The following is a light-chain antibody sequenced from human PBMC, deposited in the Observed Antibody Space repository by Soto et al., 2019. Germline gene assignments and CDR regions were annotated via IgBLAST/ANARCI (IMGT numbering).Light chain of an antibody. J-gene: IGKJ1*01. CDR2: AAS. V-gene: IGKV1-27*01. CDR1: QGISNY. CDR3: QKYNRAPLTWT. Sequence: DIQMTQSPSSLSASVGDRVTITCRASQGISNYLAWYQQKPGKVPKLLIYAASTLQSGVPSRFSGSGSGTDFTLTISSLQPEDVATYYCQKYNRAPLTWTFCHEINXDI.